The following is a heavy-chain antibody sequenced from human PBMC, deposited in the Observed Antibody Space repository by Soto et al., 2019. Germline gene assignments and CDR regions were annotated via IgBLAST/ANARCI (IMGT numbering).Heavy chain of an antibody. D-gene: IGHD5-12*01. V-gene: IGHV3-21*01. CDR3: ARGLHYGGYAREKTVIDY. J-gene: IGHJ4*02. Sequence: VGSKSLSCAASGGTFSSYGRNWIRQDPGKGLEWVSSISSSSSYIYYADSVKGRFTISRDNAKNSLYLQMNSLRAEDTAVYYCARGLHYGGYAREKTVIDYWGQGTLVTGS. CDR2: ISSSSSYI. CDR1: GGTFSSYG.